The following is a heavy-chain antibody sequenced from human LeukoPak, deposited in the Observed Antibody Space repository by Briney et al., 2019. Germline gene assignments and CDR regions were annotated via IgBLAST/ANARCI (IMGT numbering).Heavy chain of an antibody. CDR3: AKHPAETVPYYYGMDV. V-gene: IGHV4-39*01. D-gene: IGHD1-14*01. Sequence: SETLSLTCTVSGGSISSSNYYWGWIRQPPGKGLEWIGSIYYSGRTYFNPSLKTRVTMSVDTSKNQFSLKLSSVTAADTAVYYCAKHPAETVPYYYGMDVWGQGTTVTAAS. J-gene: IGHJ6*02. CDR2: IYYSGRT. CDR1: GGSISSSNYY.